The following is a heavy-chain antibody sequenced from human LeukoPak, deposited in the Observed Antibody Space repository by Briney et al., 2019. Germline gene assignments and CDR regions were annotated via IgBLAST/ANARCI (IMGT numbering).Heavy chain of an antibody. CDR3: AKDRRSSWYYFDY. Sequence: GGSLRLSCAASGFTFSSYGMHWVRQAPGKGLEWVAVISYDGSNKYYADSVKGRFTISRDNSKNTLYLQMNSLRAEDTAVYYCAKDRRSSWYYFDYWGQGTLVTVSS. CDR2: ISYDGSNK. J-gene: IGHJ4*02. D-gene: IGHD6-13*01. V-gene: IGHV3-30*18. CDR1: GFTFSSYG.